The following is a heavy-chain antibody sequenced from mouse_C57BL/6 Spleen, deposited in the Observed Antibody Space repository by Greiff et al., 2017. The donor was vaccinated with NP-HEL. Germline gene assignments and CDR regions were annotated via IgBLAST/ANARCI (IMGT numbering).Heavy chain of an antibody. J-gene: IGHJ2*01. D-gene: IGHD2-14*01. CDR3: ARRYCGNFDY. CDR2: IHPDSGST. CDR1: GYTFTSYW. V-gene: IGHV1-64*01. Sequence: VQLQQPGAELVKPGASVKLSCKASGYTFTSYWMPWVKQRPGQGLEWIGMIHPDSGSTNYNEKFKSKATLTVDTSSSTAYMQLSSLTSEASAVYYCARRYCGNFDYWGQGTTLTVSS.